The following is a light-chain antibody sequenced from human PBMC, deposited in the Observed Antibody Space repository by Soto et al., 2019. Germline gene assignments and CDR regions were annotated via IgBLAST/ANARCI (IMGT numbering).Light chain of an antibody. CDR3: QQDNDWPPIT. CDR2: GAS. Sequence: EIVMTQSPATLSVSPGERATLSCRASQSVSSNLAWYQQKPGQAPRLLIYGASTRATGIPARFSGSGSGTECTLTISSLQSEDFALYYCQQDNDWPPITFGQGTRLDIK. J-gene: IGKJ5*01. V-gene: IGKV3-15*01. CDR1: QSVSSN.